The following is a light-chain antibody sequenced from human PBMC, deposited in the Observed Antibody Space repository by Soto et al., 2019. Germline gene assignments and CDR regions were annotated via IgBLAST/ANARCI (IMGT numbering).Light chain of an antibody. J-gene: IGKJ4*01. Sequence: EIVLTQSPATLSLSPGERATLSFRASQSVSGYLAWYQQKPCQPPMLLMYDASNMSTGIPARFSGSGSGTDFTLTISSLEPEYVAVYYCQQRSNWPSTVGGGTKVEIK. CDR3: QQRSNWPST. CDR2: DAS. V-gene: IGKV3-11*01. CDR1: QSVSGY.